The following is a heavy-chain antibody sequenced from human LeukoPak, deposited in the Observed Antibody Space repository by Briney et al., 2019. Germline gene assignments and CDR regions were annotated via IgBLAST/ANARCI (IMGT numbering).Heavy chain of an antibody. CDR1: GFTFSSYA. V-gene: IGHV4-39*01. CDR3: ARSVVVGAIDY. Sequence: PGGSLRLSCAASGFTFSSYAMSWVRQPPGKGLEWIGSIYYSGSTYYNPSLKSRVTISVDTSKNQFSLKLSSVTAADTAVYYCARSVVVGAIDYWGQGTLVTVSS. D-gene: IGHD1-26*01. J-gene: IGHJ4*02. CDR2: IYYSGST.